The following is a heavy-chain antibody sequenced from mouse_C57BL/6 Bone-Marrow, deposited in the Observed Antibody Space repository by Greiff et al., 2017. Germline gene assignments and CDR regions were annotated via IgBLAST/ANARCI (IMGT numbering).Heavy chain of an antibody. CDR3: ARRSYGSSYDAMDY. J-gene: IGHJ4*01. Sequence: QVQLQQSGPGLVAPSQSLSITCTVSGFSLTSYAISWVRQPPGKGLEWLGVIWTGGGTNYNSALKSRLSISKDNSKSQVFLKMNSLQTDDTARYXWARRSYGSSYDAMDYWGQGTSVTGSS. V-gene: IGHV2-9-1*01. CDR2: IWTGGGT. CDR1: GFSLTSYA. D-gene: IGHD1-1*01.